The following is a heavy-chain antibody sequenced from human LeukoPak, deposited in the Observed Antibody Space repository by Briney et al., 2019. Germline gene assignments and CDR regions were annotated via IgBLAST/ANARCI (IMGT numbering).Heavy chain of an antibody. CDR2: IRSKAFGGTP. V-gene: IGHV3-49*03. CDR3: ARECFDWL. CDR1: GFTFGDYA. D-gene: IGHD3-9*01. Sequence: GGSLRLSCTASGFTFGDYAMSWFRQAPGKGLEWVGFIRSKAFGGTPEYAASVKGRFTISRDDSKSIAYLQMNSLKTEDTAVYYCARECFDWLWGQGTLVTVSS. J-gene: IGHJ4*02.